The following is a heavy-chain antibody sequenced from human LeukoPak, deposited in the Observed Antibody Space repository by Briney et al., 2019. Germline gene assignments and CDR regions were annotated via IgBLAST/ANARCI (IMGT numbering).Heavy chain of an antibody. CDR2: IYSGGST. V-gene: IGHV3-66*01. J-gene: IGHJ4*02. Sequence: GGSLRLSCAASGFTVSSNYMSWVRQAPGKGLEWVSVIYSGGSTYYADSVKGRFTISRDNSKNTLYLQMNSLRAEDTAVYYCARDYQLLSLFDYWGQGTLVTVSS. CDR3: ARDYQLLSLFDY. CDR1: GFTVSSNY. D-gene: IGHD2-2*01.